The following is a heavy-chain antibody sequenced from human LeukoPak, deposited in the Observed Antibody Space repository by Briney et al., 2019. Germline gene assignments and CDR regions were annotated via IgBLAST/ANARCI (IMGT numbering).Heavy chain of an antibody. Sequence: GGSLRLSCAASGFTFSSYWMHWVRQAPGKGLVWVSRINTDGSSTSYADSVKGRFTISRDNAKNTLYLQMNSLRAEDTAVYYCARESDCTNGVCPFDYWGQGTLVTVSS. D-gene: IGHD2-8*01. CDR2: INTDGSST. J-gene: IGHJ4*02. CDR3: ARESDCTNGVCPFDY. CDR1: GFTFSSYW. V-gene: IGHV3-74*01.